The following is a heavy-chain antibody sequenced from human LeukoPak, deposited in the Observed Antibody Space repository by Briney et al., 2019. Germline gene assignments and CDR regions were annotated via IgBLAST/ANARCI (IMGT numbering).Heavy chain of an antibody. V-gene: IGHV4-39*07. CDR1: GGSISGSTYY. CDR2: IYFSGST. J-gene: IGHJ3*02. Sequence: SETLSLTCTVSGGSISGSTYYWGWIRQPPGKGLEWIGNIYFSGSTYYNPSLESRVTISVDTSKNQFSLKLSSVTAADTAVYYCASPLIIDAFDIWGQGTMVTVSS. D-gene: IGHD2-8*01. CDR3: ASPLIIDAFDI.